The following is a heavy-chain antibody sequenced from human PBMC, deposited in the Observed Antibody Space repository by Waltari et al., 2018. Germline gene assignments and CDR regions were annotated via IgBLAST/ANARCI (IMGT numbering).Heavy chain of an antibody. D-gene: IGHD5-12*01. V-gene: IGHV4-34*01. Sequence: QVQLQQWGAGLLKPSETLSLTCAVYGGSFSGYYWSWIRQPPGKGLEWIGEINHSGSTNYNPSLKSRVTISRDNAKNSLYRQMNSLRAEDTAVYYCAREGDGYNPFDYWGQGTLVTVSS. J-gene: IGHJ4*02. CDR2: INHSGST. CDR1: GGSFSGYY. CDR3: AREGDGYNPFDY.